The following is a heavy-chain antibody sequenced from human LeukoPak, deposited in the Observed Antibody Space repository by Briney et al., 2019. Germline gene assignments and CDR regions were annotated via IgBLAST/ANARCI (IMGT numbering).Heavy chain of an antibody. CDR3: ARGYDSSGYFDY. V-gene: IGHV4-34*01. D-gene: IGHD3-22*01. J-gene: IGHJ4*02. CDR1: GGSFSGYY. Sequence: SETLSLTCAVYGGSFSGYYWSWIRQPPGKGLEWIGEINHSGSTNYNPSLKSRVTISVDTSKYQFSLKLSSVTAADTAVYYCARGYDSSGYFDYWGQGTLVTVSS. CDR2: INHSGST.